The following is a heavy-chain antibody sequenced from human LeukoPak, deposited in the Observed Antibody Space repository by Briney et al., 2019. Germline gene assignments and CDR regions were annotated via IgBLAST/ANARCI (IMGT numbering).Heavy chain of an antibody. V-gene: IGHV4-34*01. CDR2: IYHRGST. CDR3: ARHENSGWDTTPYDY. CDR1: GGSSSGYF. Sequence: SETLSLACAVYGGSSSGYFWNWIRQPPGKGLEWFGEIYHRGSTNYNPSLKSRATISVDTSKNQFSLKLSSVTAADTAVYYCARHENSGWDTTPYDYWGQGTLVTVSS. J-gene: IGHJ4*02. D-gene: IGHD6-19*01.